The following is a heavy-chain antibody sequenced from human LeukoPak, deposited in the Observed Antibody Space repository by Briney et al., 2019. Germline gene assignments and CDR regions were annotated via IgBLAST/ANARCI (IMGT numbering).Heavy chain of an antibody. V-gene: IGHV1-18*01. D-gene: IGHD3-22*01. CDR1: GYTFINYG. J-gene: IGHJ5*02. Sequence: GASVNVSFKASGYTFINYGITWVRQAPGQGLEWMGWISNYNGNTNYAQKFQGRVTMTTDTSTTTAYMELRSLRSDDTAVYYCARADYYYDSSGYYWFDPWGQGTLVTVSS. CDR3: ARADYYYDSSGYYWFDP. CDR2: ISNYNGNT.